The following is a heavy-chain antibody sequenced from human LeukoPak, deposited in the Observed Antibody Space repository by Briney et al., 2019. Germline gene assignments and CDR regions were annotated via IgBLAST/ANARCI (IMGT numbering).Heavy chain of an antibody. CDR3: ARLLYYYGMDV. CDR1: GGSFSGYY. V-gene: IGHV4-59*10. CDR2: IYTSGST. Sequence: SETLSLTCAVYGGSFSGYYWSWIRQPAGKGLEWIGRIYTSGSTNYNPSLKSRVTISVDTSKNQFSLKLSSVTAADTAVYYCARLLYYYGMDVWGQGTTVTVSS. J-gene: IGHJ6*02.